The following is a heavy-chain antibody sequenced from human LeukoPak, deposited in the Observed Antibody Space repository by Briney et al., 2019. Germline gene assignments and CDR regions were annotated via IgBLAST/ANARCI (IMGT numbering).Heavy chain of an antibody. J-gene: IGHJ5*02. CDR2: MNPTGGNT. D-gene: IGHD4-23*01. CDR3: ARRPNISDGGKSGSAWSDP. CDR1: GYTFTTYD. V-gene: IGHV1-8*01. Sequence: ASVKVSRTSSGYTFTTYDINWVRQATGQELVWMGWMNPTGGNTDYAQKFQGRVTMTRNTSISTAYMELSSLRSEDTAVYYCARRPNISDGGKSGSAWSDPWGQETLVTVSS.